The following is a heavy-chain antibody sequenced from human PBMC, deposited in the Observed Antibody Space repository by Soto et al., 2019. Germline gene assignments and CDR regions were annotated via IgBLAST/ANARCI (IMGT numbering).Heavy chain of an antibody. CDR3: ARKDKSGYFNWFDP. CDR2: IFPSDSDT. Sequence: VESLKISCRTSGYKFTSYWIPCCLQMPVKVLKRMGNIFPSDSDTRYSPSFQGQVTISADRSTSTAFLQWSSLKASDPAVYFCARKDKSGYFNWFDPWGQGTLVTVSS. J-gene: IGHJ5*02. D-gene: IGHD3-22*01. CDR1: GYKFTSYW. V-gene: IGHV5-51*01.